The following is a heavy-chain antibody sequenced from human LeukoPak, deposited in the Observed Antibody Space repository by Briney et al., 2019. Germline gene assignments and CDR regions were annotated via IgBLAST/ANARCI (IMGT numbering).Heavy chain of an antibody. J-gene: IGHJ4*02. V-gene: IGHV3-53*01. Sequence: GGSLRLSCAASGFTVSSNYMNWVRQAPGKGLEWVSVFYSGGNTYYADSAKGRFTISRDSSKNTLYLQMNSLRAEDTAVYYCARNPGGYSNRGLDYWGQGTLVTVSS. D-gene: IGHD5-12*01. CDR1: GFTVSSNY. CDR3: ARNPGGYSNRGLDY. CDR2: FYSGGNT.